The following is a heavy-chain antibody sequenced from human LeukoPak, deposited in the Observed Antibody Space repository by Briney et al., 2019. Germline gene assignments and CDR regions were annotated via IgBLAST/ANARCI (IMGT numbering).Heavy chain of an antibody. J-gene: IGHJ4*02. D-gene: IGHD6-19*01. Sequence: GRSLRLSCAASGFTFSSYGMHWVRQAPGKGLEWVAVIWYDGSNKYYADSVKGRFTISRDNSKNTLYLQMNSLRAEDTAVYYCARDFGEQWLAYGAQGTLATVP. CDR2: IWYDGSNK. CDR1: GFTFSSYG. CDR3: ARDFGEQWLAY. V-gene: IGHV3-33*01.